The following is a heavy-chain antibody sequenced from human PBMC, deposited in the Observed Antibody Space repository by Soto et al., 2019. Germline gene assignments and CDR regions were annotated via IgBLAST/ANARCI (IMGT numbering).Heavy chain of an antibody. D-gene: IGHD1-26*01. CDR1: GFTFSAYD. J-gene: IGHJ4*02. V-gene: IGHV3-23*01. Sequence: EVQLSESGGGLVQPGGSLRLSCTTSGFTFSAYDMIWVRQAAGKGLEWVSAISASGDRTYYADSAKGRFTISRDNSKNTLFLQIDSLRVEDTAVYYCAEGHGAPRWGQGTLVTVSS. CDR3: AEGHGAPR. CDR2: ISASGDRT.